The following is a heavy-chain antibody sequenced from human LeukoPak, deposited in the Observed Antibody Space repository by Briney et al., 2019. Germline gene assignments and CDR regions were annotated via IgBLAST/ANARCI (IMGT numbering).Heavy chain of an antibody. J-gene: IGHJ3*02. CDR1: GDSISSYF. Sequence: SETLSLTCTISGDSISSYFWSWIRQSPGKGLEWIGYIIYSGDTKYNPTLKSRATMSVDTSKNQFSLRLSSVTTADTAVYYCARDRFLLDNDAFDIWGQGTVVTVSS. CDR3: ARDRFLLDNDAFDI. CDR2: IIYSGDT. D-gene: IGHD3-3*01. V-gene: IGHV4-59*01.